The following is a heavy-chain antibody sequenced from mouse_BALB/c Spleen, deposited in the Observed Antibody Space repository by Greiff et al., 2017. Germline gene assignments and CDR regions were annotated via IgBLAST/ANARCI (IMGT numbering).Heavy chain of an antibody. CDR1: GYSITSDYA. J-gene: IGHJ3*01. D-gene: IGHD2-1*01. V-gene: IGHV3-2*02. CDR2: ISYSGST. CDR3: ARRGIYYGNAWFAY. Sequence: VQLQQSGPGLVKPSQSLSLTCTVTGYSITSDYAWNWIRQLPGNKLEWMGYISYSGSTSYNPSLKSRISITRDTSKNQFFLQLNSVTTEDTATYYCARRGIYYGNAWFAYWGQGTLVTVSA.